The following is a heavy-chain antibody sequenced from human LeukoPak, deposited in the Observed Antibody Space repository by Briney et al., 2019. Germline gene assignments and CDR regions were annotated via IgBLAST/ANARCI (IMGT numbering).Heavy chain of an antibody. Sequence: GGSLRLSCAASKFTFSSYGMSWVRQAPGKGLEWVSAISSGGGSTYYADSVKGRFTISRDSSKNTLYLQLNSLTEDDTALYFCARAPNYYNMDVWGRGTTVTVSS. V-gene: IGHV3-23*01. CDR3: ARAPNYYNMDV. D-gene: IGHD2-8*01. CDR1: KFTFSSYG. J-gene: IGHJ6*03. CDR2: ISSGGGST.